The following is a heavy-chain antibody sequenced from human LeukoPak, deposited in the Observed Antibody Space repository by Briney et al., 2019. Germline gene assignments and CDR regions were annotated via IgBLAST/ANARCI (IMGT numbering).Heavy chain of an antibody. CDR2: ITSSNSYI. D-gene: IGHD6-19*01. Sequence: GWSLTLSCPSSGFTFSSYTMNWVRQAPGKGPEWVSSITSSNSYIYYADSVKGRFTISRDNAKNSLYLQMNSLRAEDTAVYYCARSSETRSSGWHDYYYYYYMDVWGKGTTVTVSS. CDR1: GFTFSSYT. V-gene: IGHV3-21*01. CDR3: ARSSETRSSGWHDYYYYYYMDV. J-gene: IGHJ6*03.